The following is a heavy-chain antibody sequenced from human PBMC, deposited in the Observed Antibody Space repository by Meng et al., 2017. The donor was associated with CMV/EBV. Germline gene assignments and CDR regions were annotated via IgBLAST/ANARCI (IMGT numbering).Heavy chain of an antibody. CDR2: IYPGDSDT. Sequence: GGSLRLSCKGSGYSFTSYWIGWVRQMPGKGLEWMGIIYPGDSDTRYSPSFQGQVTISADKSNSTAYLQWSSLKASDTAMYYCARQFYDSSGYLIDYWGQGTLVTVSS. CDR1: GYSFTSYW. CDR3: ARQFYDSSGYLIDY. D-gene: IGHD3-22*01. V-gene: IGHV5-51*01. J-gene: IGHJ4*02.